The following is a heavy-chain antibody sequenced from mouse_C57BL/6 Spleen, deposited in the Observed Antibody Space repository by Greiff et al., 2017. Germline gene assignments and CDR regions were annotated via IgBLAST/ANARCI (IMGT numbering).Heavy chain of an antibody. V-gene: IGHV5-4*03. Sequence: EVKLMESGGGLVKPGGSLKLSCAASGFTFSSYAMSWVRQTPEKRLEWVATISDGGSYTYYPDNVKGRFTISRDNAKNNLYLQMSHLKSEDTAMYYCARLTGTRGYFDVWGTGTTVTVSS. CDR3: ARLTGTRGYFDV. J-gene: IGHJ1*03. CDR1: GFTFSSYA. CDR2: ISDGGSYT. D-gene: IGHD4-1*01.